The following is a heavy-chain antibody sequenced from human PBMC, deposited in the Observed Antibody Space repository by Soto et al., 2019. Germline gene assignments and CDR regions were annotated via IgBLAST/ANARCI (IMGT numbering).Heavy chain of an antibody. J-gene: IGHJ4*02. V-gene: IGHV4-34*01. CDR2: INHSGST. CDR3: AREGNLGRWLQPLDF. D-gene: IGHD5-12*01. Sequence: SETLSLTCAVYGGSFSGYYWTWIRQPPGTGLEWIGEINHSGSTNYNPSLKSRVTMSLDTSKNQFSLRLISVTAADTAKYFCAREGNLGRWLQPLDFWGQGTLVTVS. CDR1: GGSFSGYY.